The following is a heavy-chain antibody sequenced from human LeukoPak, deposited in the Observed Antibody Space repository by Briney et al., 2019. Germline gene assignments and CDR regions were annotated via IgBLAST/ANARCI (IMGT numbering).Heavy chain of an antibody. Sequence: GGSLRLSCAASGFTFSSYAMHWVRQAPGKGLEWLAVISYDGSNKYYADSVKGRFTISRDNSKNTLYLQMNSLRAEDTAVYSCARGARPELIEGASDIWGQGTMVTVSS. J-gene: IGHJ3*02. D-gene: IGHD3-10*01. CDR1: GFTFSSYA. CDR3: ARGARPELIEGASDI. V-gene: IGHV3-30-3*01. CDR2: ISYDGSNK.